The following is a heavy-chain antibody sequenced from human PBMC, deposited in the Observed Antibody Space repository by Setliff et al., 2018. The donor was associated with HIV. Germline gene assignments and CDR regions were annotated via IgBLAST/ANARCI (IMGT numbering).Heavy chain of an antibody. CDR1: GFAFSGHQ. D-gene: IGHD1-26*01. CDR3: ARDRVVGATLDPLDL. V-gene: IGHV3-48*03. J-gene: IGHJ3*01. CDR2: IGGSGT. Sequence: GGSLRLSCAASGFAFSGHQMSWVRQTPGKGLEWVSAIGGSGTYYADSVKGRFTISRDNAKNSLYLQMNSLRAEDTAVYYCARDRVVGATLDPLDLWGQGTMVTVSS.